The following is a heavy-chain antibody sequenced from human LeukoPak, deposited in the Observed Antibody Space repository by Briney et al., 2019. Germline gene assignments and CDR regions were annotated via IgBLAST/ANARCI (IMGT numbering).Heavy chain of an antibody. CDR1: GGSISNSFYY. V-gene: IGHV4-39*01. CDR2: IYYSGST. CDR3: ARPDIVVVVAATEVRWFDP. D-gene: IGHD2-15*01. J-gene: IGHJ5*02. Sequence: SETLSLTCTVSGGSISNSFYYWGWIRQPPGKGLEWIGSIYYSGSTYYNPSLKSRVTISVDTSKNQFSLKLSSVTAADTAVYYCARPDIVVVVAATEVRWFDPWGQGTLVTVSS.